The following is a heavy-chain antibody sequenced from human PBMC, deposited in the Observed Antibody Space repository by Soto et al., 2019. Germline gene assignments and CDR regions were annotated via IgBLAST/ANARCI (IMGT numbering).Heavy chain of an antibody. Sequence: ASVKVSCKASGYTFTSYGISWVRQAPGQGLEWMGWISAYNGNTNYAQKLQGRVTMTTDTSTSTAYMELRSLRSDDTAVYYCAGVSGGSGWYYYYYGMDVWGQGTLVTVSS. CDR2: ISAYNGNT. CDR1: GYTFTSYG. V-gene: IGHV1-18*04. CDR3: AGVSGGSGWYYYYYGMDV. D-gene: IGHD6-19*01. J-gene: IGHJ6*02.